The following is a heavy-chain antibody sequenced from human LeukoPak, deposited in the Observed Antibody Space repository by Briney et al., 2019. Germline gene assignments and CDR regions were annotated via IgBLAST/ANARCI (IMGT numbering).Heavy chain of an antibody. D-gene: IGHD1/OR15-1a*01. V-gene: IGHV4-38-2*02. CDR3: ARDEEQLWFDS. Sequence: SETLRLTCAVSGYSLSNFYYWAWVRQPPGKGLEWIGTVYHNGSTYYNPSLKSRVTISIDKSENQFSLRLRSVTAADTALYYCARDEEQLWFDSWGQGALVTVSS. CDR1: GYSLSNFYY. CDR2: VYHNGST. J-gene: IGHJ5*01.